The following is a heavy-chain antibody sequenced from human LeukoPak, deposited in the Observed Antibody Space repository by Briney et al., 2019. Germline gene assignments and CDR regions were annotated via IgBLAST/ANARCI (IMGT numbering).Heavy chain of an antibody. V-gene: IGHV2-5*02. Sequence: SGPTLVNPTQTLTLTCTFSAFSLSTCGVGVGWNRQPPGKALEWLALIYWDDDKRYSPSLKSRLTITKDTSKNQVVLTMTNMDPVDTATYYCAHLDYGDYPYDHWGQGTLVTVSS. CDR2: IYWDDDK. J-gene: IGHJ5*02. D-gene: IGHD4-17*01. CDR1: AFSLSTCGVG. CDR3: AHLDYGDYPYDH.